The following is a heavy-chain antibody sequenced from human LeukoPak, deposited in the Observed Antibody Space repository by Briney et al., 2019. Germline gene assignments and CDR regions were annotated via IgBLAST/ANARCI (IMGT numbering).Heavy chain of an antibody. CDR3: AKTQGFFDH. CDR1: GFTFSNNG. V-gene: IGHV3-23*01. J-gene: IGHJ4*02. CDR2: ISGSGDTT. Sequence: PGGSLRLSCAASGFTFSNNGMTWVRQAPGKGMEWVTGISGSGDTTYDAGSVKGRFTVSRDNSKNILYLQMNSLRAEDTAIYYCAKTQGFFDHWGQGSLATVSS.